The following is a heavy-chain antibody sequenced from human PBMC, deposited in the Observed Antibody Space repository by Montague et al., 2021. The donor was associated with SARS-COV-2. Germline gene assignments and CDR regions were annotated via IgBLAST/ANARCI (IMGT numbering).Heavy chain of an antibody. D-gene: IGHD6-6*01. CDR3: ARLLVSRGTLKPLYYFDY. J-gene: IGHJ4*02. Sequence: QSGAEVKQPGESLKISCKGSGYSFTSYWIGWVRQMPGKGLEWMGXIYPVDSDTRYSPSFQGQVTISADKSIGTAYLQWSSLKASDTAMYYCARLLVSRGTLKPLYYFDYWGQGTLVTVSS. CDR1: GYSFTSYW. CDR2: IYPVDSDT. V-gene: IGHV5-51*03.